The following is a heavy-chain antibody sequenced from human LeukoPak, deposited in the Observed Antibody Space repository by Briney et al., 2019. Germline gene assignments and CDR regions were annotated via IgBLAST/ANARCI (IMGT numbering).Heavy chain of an antibody. CDR3: AGGSVGYFYGGTPFYYGMDV. Sequence: SETLSLACTVSGGSISSYYWSWIRQPPGKGLEWIGYIYTSGSTNYNPSLKRRLTISADTSEKQLSLKLTSVLAADAAAYYCAGGSVGYFYGGTPFYYGMDVWGQGNTVTVSS. V-gene: IGHV4-4*09. D-gene: IGHD3-10*01. CDR2: IYTSGST. J-gene: IGHJ6*02. CDR1: GGSISSYY.